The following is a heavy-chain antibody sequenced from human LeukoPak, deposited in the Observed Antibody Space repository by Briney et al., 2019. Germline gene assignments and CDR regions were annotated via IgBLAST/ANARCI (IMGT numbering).Heavy chain of an antibody. CDR2: ISYDGSNK. CDR1: GFTLSSYG. D-gene: IGHD6-19*01. J-gene: IGHJ4*02. V-gene: IGHV3-30*18. Sequence: PGGSLRLSCAASGFTLSSYGMHWVRQAPGKGLEWVAVISYDGSNKYYADSVKGRFTISRDNSKNTLYLQMNSLRAEDTAVYYCAKLGATYSSGWFFDYWGQGTLVTVSS. CDR3: AKLGATYSSGWFFDY.